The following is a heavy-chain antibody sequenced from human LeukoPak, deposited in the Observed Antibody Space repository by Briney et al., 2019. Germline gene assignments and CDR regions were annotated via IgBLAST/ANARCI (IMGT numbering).Heavy chain of an antibody. CDR1: GFTFSSYG. V-gene: IGHV3-30*03. D-gene: IGHD1-26*01. J-gene: IGHJ4*02. CDR3: AYQGEWEHCFEY. CDR2: ISYDGSNK. Sequence: GGSLRLSCAASGFTFSSYGMHWVRQAPGKGLEWVAVISYDGSNKYYADSVKGRFTISRDNSKNTLYLQMNSLKTDDTAVYYCAYQGEWEHCFEYWGQGTLVTVSS.